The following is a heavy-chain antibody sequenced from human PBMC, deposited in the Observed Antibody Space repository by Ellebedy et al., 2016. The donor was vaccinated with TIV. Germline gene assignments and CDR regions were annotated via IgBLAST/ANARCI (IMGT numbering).Heavy chain of an antibody. J-gene: IGHJ4*02. CDR2: ISGPSNYI. V-gene: IGHV3-21*01. D-gene: IGHD5-24*01. Sequence: GESLKISCAASGFTFSSYWMSSVRQAPGKGLEWVSSISGPSNYIKYADSGKGRFTISRDTAKNSLYLHMNSLRVEDTAVYYCGRGLDGCSPSDYWGQGTLVTVSS. CDR1: GFTFSSYW. CDR3: GRGLDGCSPSDY.